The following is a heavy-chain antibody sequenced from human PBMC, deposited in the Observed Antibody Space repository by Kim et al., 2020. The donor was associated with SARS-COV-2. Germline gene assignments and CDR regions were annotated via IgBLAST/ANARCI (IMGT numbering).Heavy chain of an antibody. Sequence: ASVKVSCKVSGYTLTELSMHWVRQAPGKGLEWMGGFDPEDGETIYAQKFQGRVTMTEDTSTDTAYMELSSLRSEDTAVYYCATTNGDYGPRGFDYWGQGTLVTVSS. D-gene: IGHD4-17*01. CDR3: ATTNGDYGPRGFDY. V-gene: IGHV1-24*01. J-gene: IGHJ4*02. CDR2: FDPEDGET. CDR1: GYTLTELS.